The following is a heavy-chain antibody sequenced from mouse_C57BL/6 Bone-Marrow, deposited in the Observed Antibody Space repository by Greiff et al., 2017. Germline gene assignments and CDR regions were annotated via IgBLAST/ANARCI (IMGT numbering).Heavy chain of an antibody. Sequence: QVQLQQSGPGLVAPSQRLSITCTVSGFSFTSYGVDWVRQPPGKGLEWLGVIWGGGSTNYNSALMSRLSISKDNSKSQVFLKMNSLQTDDTAMYYCAKRNAWGTRAMDYWGQGTSVTVSS. J-gene: IGHJ4*01. D-gene: IGHD3-3*01. CDR3: AKRNAWGTRAMDY. CDR2: IWGGGST. V-gene: IGHV2-9*01. CDR1: GFSFTSYG.